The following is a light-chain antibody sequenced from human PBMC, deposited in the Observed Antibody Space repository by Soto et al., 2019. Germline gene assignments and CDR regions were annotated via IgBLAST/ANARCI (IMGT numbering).Light chain of an antibody. CDR2: TAS. CDR1: QSISSY. CDR3: QQSYSTSIT. J-gene: IGKJ5*01. V-gene: IGKV1-39*01. Sequence: DIKMTQSPSSLSASVGDRVTITCRASQSISSYLNWYQQIPGKAPKLLISTASTLQTGVPSRFDGSGSGTDFTLTINNLQPEDFATYYCQQSYSTSITFGQGTRLEVK.